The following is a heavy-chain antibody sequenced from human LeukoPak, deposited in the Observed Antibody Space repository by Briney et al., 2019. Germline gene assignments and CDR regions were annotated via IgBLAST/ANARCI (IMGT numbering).Heavy chain of an antibody. CDR1: GFTFSYYP. Sequence: GGSLRLSCAASGFTFSYYPMNWVRQAPGKGLEWVSAISTSVSSTYYADSVKGRFTISRDNSKNTLYLQMNSLRTEDTAVYYCAKDDILTGYNLDYWGQGTLVTVSS. CDR3: AKDDILTGYNLDY. CDR2: ISTSVSST. V-gene: IGHV3-23*01. J-gene: IGHJ4*02. D-gene: IGHD3-9*01.